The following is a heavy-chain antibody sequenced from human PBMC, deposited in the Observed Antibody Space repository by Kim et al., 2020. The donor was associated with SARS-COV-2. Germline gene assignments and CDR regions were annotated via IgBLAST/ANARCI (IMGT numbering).Heavy chain of an antibody. CDR1: GSTFSRYG. CDR3: AKASMAVTGSHWFDP. CDR2: ILYDGSNQ. Sequence: GGSLRLSCAASGSTFSRYGMHWVRQAPGKGLEWVAVILYDGSNQYYADSVKGRFTISRDNSKNTLYLQMSSLRFEDTAMYYCAKASMAVTGSHWFDPWGQGTLVTVSS. V-gene: IGHV3-30*18. J-gene: IGHJ5*02. D-gene: IGHD6-19*01.